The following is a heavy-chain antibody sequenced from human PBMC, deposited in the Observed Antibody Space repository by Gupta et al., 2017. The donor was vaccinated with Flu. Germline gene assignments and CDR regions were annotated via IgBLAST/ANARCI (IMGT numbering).Heavy chain of an antibody. V-gene: IGHV3-23*01. CDR1: FKFSNYA. D-gene: IGHD3-22*01. J-gene: IGHJ4*02. CDR3: FYDSSGYYLDY. CDR2: ISGSGGST. Sequence: FKFSNYALSWVRQAPGKGLEWVSDISGSGGSTNYADSVKGRFTISRDKSKNTLYLQMNSLRAEDTAVYYCFYDSSGYYLDYWGQGTLVTVSS.